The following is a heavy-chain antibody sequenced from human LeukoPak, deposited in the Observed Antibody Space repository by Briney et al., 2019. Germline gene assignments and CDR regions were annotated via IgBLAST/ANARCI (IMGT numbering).Heavy chain of an antibody. V-gene: IGHV3-9*03. CDR3: AKGLGSSSWFSFDY. CDR2: ISWNSGSI. CDR1: GFTFYNYA. Sequence: PGGSLRLSCAASGFTFYNYAMHWVRQAPGKGLEWVSGISWNSGSIGYADSVKGRFTISSDNAKNSLYLQMNSLRAEDMALYYCAKGLGSSSWFSFDYWGQGTLVTVSS. D-gene: IGHD6-13*01. J-gene: IGHJ4*02.